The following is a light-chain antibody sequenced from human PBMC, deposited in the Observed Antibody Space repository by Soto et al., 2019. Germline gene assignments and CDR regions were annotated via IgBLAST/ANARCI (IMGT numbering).Light chain of an antibody. V-gene: IGLV1-40*01. CDR1: SSNIGAGYD. J-gene: IGLJ1*01. Sequence: QSVLTQPPSVSGAPGQRVAISCTGSSSNIGAGYDVHWYQQLPGTAPKLIYANNNRPSGVPDRFSGSTSGTSASLAITVLQAEDEADYYCQSYDSSLSGYVFGTGTKVTVL. CDR2: ANN. CDR3: QSYDSSLSGYV.